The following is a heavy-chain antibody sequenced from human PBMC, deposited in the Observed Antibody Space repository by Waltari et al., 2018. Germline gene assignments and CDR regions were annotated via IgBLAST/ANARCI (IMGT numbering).Heavy chain of an antibody. CDR2: IYSGGST. CDR1: GFTVSSNY. J-gene: IGHJ4*02. Sequence: EVQLVESGGGLVQPGGSLRLSCAASGFTVSSNYMSWVRQAPGKGVEGVSVIYSGGSTYYADSVKGRFTISRDNSKNTLYLQMNSLRAEDTAVYYCARGDGKWLMEYYFDYWGQGTLVTVSS. D-gene: IGHD6-19*01. CDR3: ARGDGKWLMEYYFDY. V-gene: IGHV3-66*02.